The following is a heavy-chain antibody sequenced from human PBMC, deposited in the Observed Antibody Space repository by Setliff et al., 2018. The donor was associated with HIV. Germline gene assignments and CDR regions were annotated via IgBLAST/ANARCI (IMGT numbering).Heavy chain of an antibody. CDR3: ARGGGYDRSGYYPFDY. CDR2: IYYRGTT. Sequence: SETLSLTCTVSGGSITSSNYFWGWIRQPPGKGLEWIGSIYYRGTTYYNPSLKSRVTVSVDTSKNQFSLKVRSVTAADAAVYYCARGGGYDRSGYYPFDYWGQGTPVTVSS. V-gene: IGHV4-39*07. CDR1: GGSITSSNYF. D-gene: IGHD3-22*01. J-gene: IGHJ4*02.